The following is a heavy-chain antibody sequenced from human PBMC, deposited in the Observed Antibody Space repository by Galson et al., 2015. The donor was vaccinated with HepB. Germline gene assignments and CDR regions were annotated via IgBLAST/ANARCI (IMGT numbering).Heavy chain of an antibody. CDR2: ISGYNRKT. V-gene: IGHV1-18*01. J-gene: IGHJ5*02. D-gene: IGHD2-15*01. CDR3: ARGALVGVVGGSQNNWFAP. Sequence: SVKVSCKASGYTFSTYSITWVRQAPGQGLEWMGWISGYNRKTNYAQKLQGRVAMTTDTSTSTAYMELRSLRSDDTAVYYCARGALVGVVGGSQNNWFAPWGQGTLVTVSS. CDR1: GYTFSTYS.